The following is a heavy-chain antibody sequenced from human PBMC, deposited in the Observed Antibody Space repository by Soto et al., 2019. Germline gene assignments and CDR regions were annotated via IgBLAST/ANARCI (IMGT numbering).Heavy chain of an antibody. CDR3: AKVTNYYDSSGYYCGLGCYFDY. CDR1: GFTFSSSA. D-gene: IGHD3-22*01. CDR2: ISGSGGST. V-gene: IGHV3-23*01. J-gene: IGHJ4*02. Sequence: GGSLRLSCAASGFTFSSSAMSWVRQAPGKGLEWVSAISGSGGSTYYADSVKGRFTISRDNSKNTLYLQMNSLRAEDTAVYYCAKVTNYYDSSGYYCGLGCYFDYWGQGTLVTVSS.